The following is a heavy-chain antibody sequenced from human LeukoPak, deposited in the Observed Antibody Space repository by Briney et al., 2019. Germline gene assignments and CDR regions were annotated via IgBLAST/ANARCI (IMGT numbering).Heavy chain of an antibody. V-gene: IGHV3-33*01. CDR3: ARDWAGMTAPGPFDY. Sequence: GGSLRLSCVTSGFTFSEFAMHWVRQVPGKGLEWVAAIWYDGSDKYYADSVKGRFTISRDNSKNTLYLQMNSLRAEDTAVYYCARDWAGMTAPGPFDYWGQGTLVTVSS. CDR1: GFTFSEFA. J-gene: IGHJ4*02. CDR2: IWYDGSDK. D-gene: IGHD6-13*01.